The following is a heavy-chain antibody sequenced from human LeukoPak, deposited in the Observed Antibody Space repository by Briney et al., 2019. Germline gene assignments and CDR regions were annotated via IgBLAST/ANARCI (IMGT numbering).Heavy chain of an antibody. CDR1: GGTFSSYA. Sequence: ASVKVSCKASGGTFSSYAISWVRQAPGQGLEWMGRIIPILGIANYAQKLQGRVTMTTDTSTSTAYMELRSLRPDDTAVYYCARGGGYCSSISCYTGIIRGWFDPWGQGTLVTVSS. CDR2: IIPILGIA. CDR3: ARGGGYCSSISCYTGIIRGWFDP. J-gene: IGHJ5*02. V-gene: IGHV1-69*04. D-gene: IGHD2-2*02.